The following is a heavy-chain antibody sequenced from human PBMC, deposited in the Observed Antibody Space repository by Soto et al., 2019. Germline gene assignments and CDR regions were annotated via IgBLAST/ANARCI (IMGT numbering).Heavy chain of an antibody. Sequence: ASVKVSCKASAYTYIIYSMHWVRQAPGQRLEWMGWINVGNGNTKYSQNFQGRVTINQDTSASTAYMELSSLTSEDTAVYYCAREKWGSGSRWLDPWGQGTLVTVSS. V-gene: IGHV1-3*01. CDR3: AREKWGSGSRWLDP. CDR2: INVGNGNT. J-gene: IGHJ5*02. D-gene: IGHD6-19*01. CDR1: AYTYIIYS.